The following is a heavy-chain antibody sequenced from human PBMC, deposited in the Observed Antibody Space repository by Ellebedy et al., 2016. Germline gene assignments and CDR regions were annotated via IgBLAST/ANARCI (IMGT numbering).Heavy chain of an antibody. Sequence: GESLKISCKGSGYSFTSYWIGWVRQMPGKGLEWMGIFNPADSDTRYSPSLQGQVTISADKSISTAYLQWNSLKASDSGIYYCGRRKGDANSPPDFWGPGTLVTVSS. CDR3: GRRKGDANSPPDF. CDR1: GYSFTSYW. D-gene: IGHD2-2*01. V-gene: IGHV5-51*01. J-gene: IGHJ4*02. CDR2: FNPADSDT.